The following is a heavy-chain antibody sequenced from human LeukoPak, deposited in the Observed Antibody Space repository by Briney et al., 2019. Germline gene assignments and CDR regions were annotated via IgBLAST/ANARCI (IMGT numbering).Heavy chain of an antibody. CDR3: ARDKGDYDTSGSLFVF. CDR2: IKQDGGEI. V-gene: IGHV3-7*03. J-gene: IGHJ4*02. Sequence: GGSLRLSCAASGFTFSRYWMRWVRQVPRKGLEWVANIKQDGGEIYYVDSVKGRFAISRDNAKSSLYLQMNSLRAGDTAVYYCARDKGDYDTSGSLFVFGGQGTPVTVSS. CDR1: GFTFSRYW. D-gene: IGHD3-22*01.